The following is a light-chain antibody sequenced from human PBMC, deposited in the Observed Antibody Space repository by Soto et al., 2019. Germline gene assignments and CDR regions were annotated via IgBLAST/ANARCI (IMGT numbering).Light chain of an antibody. CDR1: SSDVGSYNL. J-gene: IGLJ1*01. CDR3: CSYAGTSLV. CDR2: EGT. Sequence: QSALTQPASVSGSPGQSITISCTGTSSDVGSYNLVSWYQQHPGKAPKLMIYEGTKRPSGLSNRFSGSKSGNTASLRISGLQAEDEADYYCCSYAGTSLVFGTGTKLTVL. V-gene: IGLV2-23*01.